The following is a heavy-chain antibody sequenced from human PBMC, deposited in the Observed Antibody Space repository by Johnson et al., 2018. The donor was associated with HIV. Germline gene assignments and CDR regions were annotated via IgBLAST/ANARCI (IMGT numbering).Heavy chain of an antibody. J-gene: IGHJ3*02. CDR2: ISYDGSNK. CDR3: ARDQIGSYVWWAHDAFDI. V-gene: IGHV3-30*04. D-gene: IGHD1-26*01. Sequence: QVQLVESGGGVVQPGRSLRLSCAASGFTFSSYAMHWVRQAPGKGLEWVAVISYDGSNKYYADSVKGRFTIARDNSKNTLYLQMNSRSAEDTAVYYCARDQIGSYVWWAHDAFDIWGQGTMVTVSS. CDR1: GFTFSSYA.